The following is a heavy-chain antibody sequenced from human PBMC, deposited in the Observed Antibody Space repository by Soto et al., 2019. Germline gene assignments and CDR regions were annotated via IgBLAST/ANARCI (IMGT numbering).Heavy chain of an antibody. J-gene: IGHJ4*02. CDR1: GGSISSYY. CDR3: AREDGTTGFDY. Sequence: SETLSLTCTVSGGSISSYYWSWIRQPPGKGLEWIGYIYYSGSTNYNPSLKSRVTISVDTSKNQFSLRLSPVTAADTAVYYCAREDGTTGFDYWGQGTLVTVSS. CDR2: IYYSGST. V-gene: IGHV4-59*01. D-gene: IGHD1-7*01.